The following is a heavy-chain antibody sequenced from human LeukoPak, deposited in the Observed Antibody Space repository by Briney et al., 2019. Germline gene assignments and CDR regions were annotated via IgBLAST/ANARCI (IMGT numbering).Heavy chain of an antibody. V-gene: IGHV3-23*01. J-gene: IGHJ4*02. Sequence: PGGSLRLSCAASGFTFSTYAMSWVRQAPGKGLEWVSAVSGSGGSTYHADSVKGRFTISRDNSKNTLYLQMNSLRAEDTAVYYCAKEMYSSGWQLDYWGQGTLVIVSS. D-gene: IGHD6-19*01. CDR3: AKEMYSSGWQLDY. CDR2: VSGSGGST. CDR1: GFTFSTYA.